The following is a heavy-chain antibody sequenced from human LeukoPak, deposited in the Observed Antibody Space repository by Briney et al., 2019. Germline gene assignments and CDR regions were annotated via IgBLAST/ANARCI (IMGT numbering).Heavy chain of an antibody. D-gene: IGHD6-19*01. CDR3: ARQLRGEAVAGHLQPFDY. CDR1: GGSINSGGYY. CDR2: IYYSGST. J-gene: IGHJ4*02. V-gene: IGHV4-31*03. Sequence: SETLSLTCTVSGGSINSGGYYWSWIRQHPGKGLEWIGYIYYSGSTYYNPSLNSRVTMSIDTSKNQFSLNLSSVTAADTAVYFCARQLRGEAVAGHLQPFDYWGQGTLVTVSS.